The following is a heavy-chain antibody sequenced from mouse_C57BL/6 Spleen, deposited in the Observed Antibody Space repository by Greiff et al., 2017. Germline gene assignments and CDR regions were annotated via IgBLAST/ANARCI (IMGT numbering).Heavy chain of an antibody. Sequence: VQLQQPGAELVKPGASVKLSCKASGYTFTSYWMQWVKQRPGQGLEWIGEIDPSDSYTNYNQKFKGKATLTVDTSSSTAYMQLSSLTSEDSAVYYCAREPRRYGSSPPYAMDYWGQGTSVTVSS. V-gene: IGHV1-50*01. CDR3: AREPRRYGSSPPYAMDY. D-gene: IGHD1-1*01. CDR1: GYTFTSYW. J-gene: IGHJ4*01. CDR2: IDPSDSYT.